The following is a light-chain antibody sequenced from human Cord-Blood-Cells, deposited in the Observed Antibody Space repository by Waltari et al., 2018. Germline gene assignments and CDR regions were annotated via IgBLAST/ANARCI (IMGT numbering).Light chain of an antibody. CDR3: QQSYSTLFT. V-gene: IGKV1-39*01. CDR1: QSISSY. J-gene: IGKJ3*01. Sequence: DIQMTQSPSSLSASVGDRVTITCRASQSISSYLNWYQQKPGKAPKLLIYAASSLQSGVPARISGSGSGTDFTLTISSLQPEDFATYYCQQSYSTLFTFGPGTKVDIK. CDR2: AAS.